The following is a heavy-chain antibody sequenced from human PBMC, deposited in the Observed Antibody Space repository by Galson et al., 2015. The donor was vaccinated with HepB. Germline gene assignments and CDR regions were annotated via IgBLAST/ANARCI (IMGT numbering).Heavy chain of an antibody. CDR2: ISSSSSYI. V-gene: IGHV3-21*01. CDR1: GFTFSSYS. Sequence: SLRLSCAASGFTFSSYSMNWVRQAPGKGLEWVSSISSSSSYIYYADSVKGRFTISRDNAKNSLYLQMNSLRAEDTAVYYCASFGGISGYYFKDYWGQGTLVAVSS. J-gene: IGHJ4*02. D-gene: IGHD3-22*01. CDR3: ASFGGISGYYFKDY.